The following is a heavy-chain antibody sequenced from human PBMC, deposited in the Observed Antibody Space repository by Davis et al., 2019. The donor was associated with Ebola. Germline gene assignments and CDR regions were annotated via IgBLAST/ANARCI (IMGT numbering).Heavy chain of an antibody. J-gene: IGHJ3*02. CDR2: IHYSGRT. CDR1: GGSISSSSYY. Sequence: MPSETLSLTCTVSGGSISSSSYYWGWIRQPPGKGLEWIGSIHYSGRTYYNPSLKSRVTISVDTSKNQFSLKLSSVTAADTAVYYCARFYQYYYDSSDAFDIWGQGTMVTVSS. CDR3: ARFYQYYYDSSDAFDI. D-gene: IGHD3-22*01. V-gene: IGHV4-39*01.